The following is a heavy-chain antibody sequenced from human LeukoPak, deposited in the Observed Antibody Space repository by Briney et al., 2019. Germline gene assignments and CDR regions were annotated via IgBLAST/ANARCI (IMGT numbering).Heavy chain of an antibody. CDR3: ARGDGSYYYGMDV. Sequence: GGSLRLSCVASGFPFSSYWMTWVRQAPGKGLEWVANIKQDGSKKSYVDSVKGRFAISRDNAKNSLYLQMSSLRAEDTAVYYCARGDGSYYYGMDVWGQGTTVTVSS. CDR1: GFPFSSYW. J-gene: IGHJ6*02. V-gene: IGHV3-7*03. CDR2: IKQDGSKK.